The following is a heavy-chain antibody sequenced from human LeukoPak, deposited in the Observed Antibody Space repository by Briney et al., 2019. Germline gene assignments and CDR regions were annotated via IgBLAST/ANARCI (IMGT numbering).Heavy chain of an antibody. CDR2: IYLSGST. CDR1: GGSISSYY. D-gene: IGHD3-10*01. Sequence: PSETLSLTCTVSGGSISSYYWSWIRQPPGKGLEWIGYIYLSGSTDYNPSLKSRVTISVDTSKNQFSLKLSSVTAADTAVYYCARMIRGVIINYYGMDVWGKGTTVTVSS. CDR3: ARMIRGVIINYYGMDV. V-gene: IGHV4-59*01. J-gene: IGHJ6*04.